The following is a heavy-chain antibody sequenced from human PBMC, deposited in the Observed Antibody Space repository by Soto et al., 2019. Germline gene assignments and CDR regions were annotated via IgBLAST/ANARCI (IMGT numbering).Heavy chain of an antibody. V-gene: IGHV3-30*04. CDR2: ISYDGSNK. Sequence: QVQLVESGGGVVQPGRSVRLSCAASGFTFSGYAMHWVRQAPGKGLEWVAAISYDGSNKYYADSVKGRFTISRDNSKNTLYLQMNSLRAEDTAVYYCAKDPSIAAPYDYWGQGTLVTVSS. CDR1: GFTFSGYA. D-gene: IGHD6-6*01. CDR3: AKDPSIAAPYDY. J-gene: IGHJ4*02.